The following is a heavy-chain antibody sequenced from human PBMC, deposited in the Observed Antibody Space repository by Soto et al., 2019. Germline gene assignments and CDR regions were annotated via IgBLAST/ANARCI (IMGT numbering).Heavy chain of an antibody. J-gene: IGHJ6*02. CDR3: GRHPVLLCFGPVPYYA. Sequence: PSETLSLTCTVSGGSISSYYWSWIRQPPGKGLEWIGYIYYSGSTNYNPSLKSRVTISVDTSKNQFSLKLSSVTAADTAVYYCGRHPVLLCFGPVPYYAWRRGTTVSAS. CDR1: GGSISSYY. V-gene: IGHV4-59*08. CDR2: IYYSGST. D-gene: IGHD3-10*01.